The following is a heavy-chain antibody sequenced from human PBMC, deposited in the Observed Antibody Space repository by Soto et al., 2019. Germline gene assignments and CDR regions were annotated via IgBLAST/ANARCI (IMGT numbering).Heavy chain of an antibody. V-gene: IGHV3-33*01. CDR2: IWADGTTK. CDR3: ARERVYDDNYDSFDY. Sequence: QVQLVQSGGGVVQPGRSLRLPCAASGFDFSKFGFQWVRQAPGKGLEWVAVIWADGTTKYYAESVKGRFTISRDNSRNTLYLQMSGLRADDTAVYFCARERVYDDNYDSFDYWGQGALVTVSS. D-gene: IGHD3-22*01. J-gene: IGHJ4*02. CDR1: GFDFSKFG.